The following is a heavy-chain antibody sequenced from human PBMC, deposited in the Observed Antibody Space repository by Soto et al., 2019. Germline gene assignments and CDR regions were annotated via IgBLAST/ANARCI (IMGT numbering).Heavy chain of an antibody. CDR3: ARAGYCTNGVCSSFYYYGMDV. J-gene: IGHJ6*02. D-gene: IGHD2-8*01. CDR2: IIPIFGTA. Sequence: SVKVSCKASGGTFSSYAISWVRQAPGQGLEWMGGIIPIFGTANYAQKFQGRVTITADESTSTAYMELSSLRSEDTAVYYCARAGYCTNGVCSSFYYYGMDVWGQGITVTVSS. V-gene: IGHV1-69*13. CDR1: GGTFSSYA.